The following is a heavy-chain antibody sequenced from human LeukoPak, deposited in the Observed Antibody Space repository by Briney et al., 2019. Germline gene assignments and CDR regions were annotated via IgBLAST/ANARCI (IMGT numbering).Heavy chain of an antibody. V-gene: IGHV3-21*01. CDR2: ISWRSSDI. Sequence: PGGSLRLSCVASGFTLSSYNMKWVRQAPGKRLEWVSSISWRSSDIEYADSVKGRFTISRDNAKNSLDLQMNSLRAEDTAVYYCARGLCGGDCYDYWGQGILVTVSS. J-gene: IGHJ4*02. D-gene: IGHD2-21*01. CDR1: GFTLSSYN. CDR3: ARGLCGGDCYDY.